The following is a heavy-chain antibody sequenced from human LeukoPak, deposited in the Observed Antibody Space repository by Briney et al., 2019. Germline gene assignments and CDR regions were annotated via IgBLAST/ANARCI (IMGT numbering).Heavy chain of an antibody. CDR1: GFTFSSHS. D-gene: IGHD4-17*01. J-gene: IGHJ4*02. Sequence: GGSLRLSCAASGFTFSSHSIYWVRQAPGKGMEWVSYISGSGTTKYYGDSVRGRFTISRDNAKNSLYLQMNSLRDEDTAVYYCARSATRTVSHIDYWGQGTLVTVSS. V-gene: IGHV3-48*02. CDR3: ARSATRTVSHIDY. CDR2: ISGSGTTK.